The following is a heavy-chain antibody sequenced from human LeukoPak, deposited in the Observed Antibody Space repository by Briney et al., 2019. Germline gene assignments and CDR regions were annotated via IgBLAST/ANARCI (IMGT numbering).Heavy chain of an antibody. J-gene: IGHJ6*03. CDR1: GGTFSSYA. Sequence: GASVKVSCKASGGTFSSYAISWVRQAPGQGLEWMGRIIPILGIANYAQKFQGRVTITADKSTSTAYMELSSLRSEDTAVYYCARAVGVYYYYYYMDVWGKGTTVTVSS. CDR2: IIPILGIA. D-gene: IGHD3-16*01. V-gene: IGHV1-69*04. CDR3: ARAVGVYYYYYYMDV.